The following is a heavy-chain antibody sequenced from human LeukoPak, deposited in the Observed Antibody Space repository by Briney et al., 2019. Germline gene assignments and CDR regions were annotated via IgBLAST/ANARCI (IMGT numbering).Heavy chain of an antibody. D-gene: IGHD2-2*01. CDR1: GYTFTDYY. CDR3: ARANFLYCSSSTCLFDY. CDR2: IKPNDGDT. V-gene: IGHV1-2*06. J-gene: IGHJ4*02. Sequence: GASVKVSCKASGYTFTDYYMHWVRQAPGQGFEWMGRIKPNDGDTNYAQKFQGRVTVTRDTSISTAHMEVSRLRSDDTAVYYCARANFLYCSSSTCLFDYWGQGTLVTVS.